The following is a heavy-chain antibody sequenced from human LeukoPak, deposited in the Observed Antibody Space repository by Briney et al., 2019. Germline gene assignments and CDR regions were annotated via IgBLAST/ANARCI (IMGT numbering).Heavy chain of an antibody. D-gene: IGHD3-10*01. CDR2: ISSSSSYI. V-gene: IGHV3-21*01. CDR3: ARSGVYGSGSYYTYKF. J-gene: IGHJ4*02. CDR1: GFTFSSYS. Sequence: PGGSLRLSRAASGFTFSSYSMNWVRQAPGKGLEWVSSISSSSSYIYYADSVKGRFTISRDNAKNSLYLQMNSLRAEDTAVYYCARSGVYGSGSYYTYKFWGQGTLVTVSS.